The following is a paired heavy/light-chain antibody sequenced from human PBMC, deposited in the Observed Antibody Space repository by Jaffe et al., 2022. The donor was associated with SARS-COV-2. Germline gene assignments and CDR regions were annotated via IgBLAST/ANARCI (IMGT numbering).Heavy chain of an antibody. D-gene: IGHD6-19*01. CDR3: VRTSSVWYED. CDR1: GPTLINYD. Sequence: EVQLVESGGGLVQPGGSLRISCAASGPTLINYDMAWVRQAPGKGLVWVSGSGRSGTTNYADSVKGRFTISRDNSKNTLYLQMNSLRAEDTAVYYCVRTSSVWYEDWGQGTLVTVSS. CDR2: SGRSGTT. V-gene: IGHV3-23*04. J-gene: IGHJ4*02.
Light chain of an antibody. J-gene: IGKJ5*01. V-gene: IGKV1D-12*01. Sequence: DIQMTQSPSSVSASVGDKVTITCRASQGIGSWLAWYQQKPGKAPNLLIYAASNLQSGVPSRFSGSGSGTDFTLTISSLQPEDFATYYCQQGYTVPRTFGQGTRLEIK. CDR1: QGIGSW. CDR3: QQGYTVPRT. CDR2: AAS.